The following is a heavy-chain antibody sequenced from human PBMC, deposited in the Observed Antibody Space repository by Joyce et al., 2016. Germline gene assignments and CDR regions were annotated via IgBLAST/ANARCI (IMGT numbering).Heavy chain of an antibody. CDR3: AKGGFYGSFDY. V-gene: IGHV3-23*04. CDR1: GFTFSNFV. Sequence: EVQLVESGGGLVQPGGSLRLSCAASGFTFSNFVMTWVRQAPGKGLVWVSGLSATGGSTYYADSVKGRFTISRDNSKNTLFLQMSSLRADDTAVYYCAKGGFYGSFDYWGQGTLLTVSS. J-gene: IGHJ4*02. CDR2: LSATGGST. D-gene: IGHD4-17*01.